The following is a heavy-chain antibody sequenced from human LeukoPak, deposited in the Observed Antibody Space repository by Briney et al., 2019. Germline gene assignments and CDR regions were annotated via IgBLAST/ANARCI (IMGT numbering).Heavy chain of an antibody. Sequence: SVKVSCKASGGTFSSYTISWVRQAPGQGLEWMGRIIPTLGIANYAQKFQGRVTITADKSTSTAYMELSSLRSEDTAVYYCAREQPREEMATLDNDYWGQGTLVTVSS. CDR1: GGTFSSYT. V-gene: IGHV1-69*04. CDR2: IIPTLGIA. J-gene: IGHJ4*02. D-gene: IGHD5-24*01. CDR3: AREQPREEMATLDNDY.